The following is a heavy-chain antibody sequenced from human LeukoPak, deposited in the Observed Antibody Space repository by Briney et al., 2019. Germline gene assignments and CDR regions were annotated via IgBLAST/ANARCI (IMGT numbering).Heavy chain of an antibody. V-gene: IGHV4-39*01. Sequence: SETLSLTCTVSGDSIRSSSYYWGWIRQPPGKGLEWIGSIYYSGSTYYNPSLKSRVTISVDTSKNQFSLKLSSVTAADTAVYYCARGFVRYFDWLAVKRSNIIVYYFDYWGQGTLVTVSS. J-gene: IGHJ4*02. CDR3: ARGFVRYFDWLAVKRSNIIVYYFDY. D-gene: IGHD3-9*01. CDR2: IYYSGST. CDR1: GDSIRSSSYY.